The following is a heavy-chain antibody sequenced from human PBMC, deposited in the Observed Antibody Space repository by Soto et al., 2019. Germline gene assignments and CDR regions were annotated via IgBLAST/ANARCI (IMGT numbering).Heavy chain of an antibody. CDR1: GGSISSYY. Sequence: QVQLQESGPGLVKPSETLSLTCTVSGGSISSYYWSWIRQPPGKGLEWIGDIYYSGSTNYNPSLKSRVTISVDTSKNQFSLKLSSVTAADTAVYYCARLWYYDSSGYSFDYWGQGTLVTVSS. J-gene: IGHJ4*02. D-gene: IGHD3-22*01. CDR3: ARLWYYDSSGYSFDY. V-gene: IGHV4-59*08. CDR2: IYYSGST.